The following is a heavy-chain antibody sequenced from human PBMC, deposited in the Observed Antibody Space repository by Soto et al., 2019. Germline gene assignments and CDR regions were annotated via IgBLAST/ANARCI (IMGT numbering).Heavy chain of an antibody. CDR2: INHSGST. CDR3: ARSRIVVVPAAIYWFDP. D-gene: IGHD2-2*01. Sequence: SETLSLTCAVYGGSFSGYYWSWIRQPPGKGLEWIGEINHSGSTNYNPSLKSRVTISVDTSKNQFSLKLSSVTAADTAVYYCARSRIVVVPAAIYWFDPWGQGTLVTVSS. CDR1: GGSFSGYY. V-gene: IGHV4-34*01. J-gene: IGHJ5*02.